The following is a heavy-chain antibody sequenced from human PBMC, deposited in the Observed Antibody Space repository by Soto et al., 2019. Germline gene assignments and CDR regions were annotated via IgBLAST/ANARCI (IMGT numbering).Heavy chain of an antibody. V-gene: IGHV1-69*13. CDR2: IIPIFGTA. J-gene: IGHJ6*02. CDR1: GSTFSSYA. D-gene: IGHD6-6*01. CDR3: ARAYSSSSRGYYYGMDV. Sequence: SVKVSCKASGSTFSSYAISWVRQAPGQGLEWMGGIIPIFGTANYAQKFQGRVTITADESTSTAYMELSSLRSEDTAVYCCARAYSSSSRGYYYGMDVWGQGTTVTVSS.